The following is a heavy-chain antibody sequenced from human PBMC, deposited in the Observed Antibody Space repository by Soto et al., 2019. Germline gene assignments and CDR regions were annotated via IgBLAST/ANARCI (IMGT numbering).Heavy chain of an antibody. J-gene: IGHJ4*02. CDR1: AFTVSSYA. Sequence: PWGSLRFSCAASAFTVSSYAMTWVRQAPGQGLEWVSTISGNGGYTYYSDSVRGRFTISRDNSKKTLYLKMDSLRADDTAVFYCAKGKANTVFGVDTLFDYWGQGTQVTVSS. V-gene: IGHV3-23*01. CDR2: ISGNGGYT. CDR3: AKGKANTVFGVDTLFDY. D-gene: IGHD3-3*01.